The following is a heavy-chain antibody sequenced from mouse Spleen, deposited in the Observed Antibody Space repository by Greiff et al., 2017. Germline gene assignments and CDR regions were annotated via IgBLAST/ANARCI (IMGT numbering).Heavy chain of an antibody. Sequence: QVHVKQPGAELVRPGSSVKLSCKASGYTFTSYWMHWVKQRPIQGLEWIGNIDPSDSETHYNQKFKDKATLTVDKSSSTAYMQLSSLTSEDSAVYYCARSSDGSRFPYFDYWGQGTTLTVSS. V-gene: IGHV1-52*01. CDR2: IDPSDSET. CDR1: GYTFTSYW. CDR3: ARSSDGSRFPYFDY. D-gene: IGHD2-3*01. J-gene: IGHJ2*01.